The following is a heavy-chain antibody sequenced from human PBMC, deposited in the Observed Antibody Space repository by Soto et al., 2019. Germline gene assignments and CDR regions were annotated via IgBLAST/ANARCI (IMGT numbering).Heavy chain of an antibody. CDR1: GDSVSSYY. Sequence: SETLSLTCTVSGDSVSSYYWSWIRQPPGKGLEWIGYIHNSGSSNHSPSLKSRVTLSVDTSKNQLSLKMSSVTAADTAVYYCARSPRTTVTKFDYWGQGTLVTVS. V-gene: IGHV4-59*02. J-gene: IGHJ4*02. CDR2: IHNSGSS. CDR3: ARSPRTTVTKFDY. D-gene: IGHD4-17*01.